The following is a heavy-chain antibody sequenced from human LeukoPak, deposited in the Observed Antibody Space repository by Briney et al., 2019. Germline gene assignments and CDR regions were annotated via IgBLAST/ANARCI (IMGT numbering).Heavy chain of an antibody. CDR2: IYYSGST. Sequence: SETLSLTCTVSGGSISSYYWSWIRQSPGKGLEWIGYIYYSGSTNYNPSLKSRVTISVDTSKNQFSLKLSSVTAADTAVYYCARDSGYYTDYWGQGTLVTVSS. CDR1: GGSISSYY. CDR3: ARDSGYYTDY. D-gene: IGHD3-10*01. V-gene: IGHV4-59*12. J-gene: IGHJ4*02.